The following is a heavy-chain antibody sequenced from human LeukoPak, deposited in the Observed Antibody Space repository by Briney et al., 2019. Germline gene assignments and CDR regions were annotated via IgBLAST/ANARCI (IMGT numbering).Heavy chain of an antibody. J-gene: IGHJ4*02. V-gene: IGHV3-23*01. CDR2: ISGSGGST. Sequence: GGSLRLSCAASGFTFSSYGMSWVRQAPGKGLEWVSAISGSGGSTYYADSVKGRFTISRDNSKNTLYLQMNSLRAEDTAVYYCAKWGQSGYDRLFPGYYFDYWGQGTLVTVSS. CDR1: GFTFSSYG. D-gene: IGHD5-12*01. CDR3: AKWGQSGYDRLFPGYYFDY.